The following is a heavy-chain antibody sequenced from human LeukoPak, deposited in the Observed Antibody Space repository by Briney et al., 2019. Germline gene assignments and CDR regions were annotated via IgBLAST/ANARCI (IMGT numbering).Heavy chain of an antibody. Sequence: GGSLRLSCAASGFTFSSYWMHWVRQAPGKGLVWVSRINSDGSSTSYADSVKGRFTISRDNAKNTLYLQMNSLRAEDTAAYYCARDRSWWELLGGGVFDYWGQGTLVTVSS. V-gene: IGHV3-74*01. D-gene: IGHD1-26*01. J-gene: IGHJ4*02. CDR2: INSDGSST. CDR1: GFTFSSYW. CDR3: ARDRSWWELLGGGVFDY.